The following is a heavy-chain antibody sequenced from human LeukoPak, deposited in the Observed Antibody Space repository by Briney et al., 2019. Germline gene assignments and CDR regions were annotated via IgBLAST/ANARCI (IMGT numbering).Heavy chain of an antibody. V-gene: IGHV4-34*01. Sequence: TSETLSLTCAVYGGSFSGYYWSWIRQPPGKGLEWIGEINHSGSTNYNPSLKSRVTMSVDTSKDQFSLNLTSVTAADTAVYYCAREGRSGNYDFGYWGQGTLVTVSS. J-gene: IGHJ4*02. CDR1: GGSFSGYY. CDR2: INHSGST. CDR3: AREGRSGNYDFGY. D-gene: IGHD1-26*01.